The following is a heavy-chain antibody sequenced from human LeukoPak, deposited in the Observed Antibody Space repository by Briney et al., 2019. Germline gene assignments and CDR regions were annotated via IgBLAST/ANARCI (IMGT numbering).Heavy chain of an antibody. CDR2: ISAYNGNT. Sequence: ASVKVSCKASGYTFTSYGISWVRQAPGQGLEWMGWISAYNGNTNYAQKLQGRATMTTDTSTSTAYMELRCLRSDDTAVYYCARSSRFLEWLPRDYWGQGTLDTVSS. J-gene: IGHJ4*02. CDR1: GYTFTSYG. V-gene: IGHV1-18*01. CDR3: ARSSRFLEWLPRDY. D-gene: IGHD3-3*01.